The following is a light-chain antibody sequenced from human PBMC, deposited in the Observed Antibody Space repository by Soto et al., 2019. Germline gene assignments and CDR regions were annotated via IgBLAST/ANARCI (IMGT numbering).Light chain of an antibody. CDR1: QTISNY. Sequence: DIQLTQSPSSLSASVGDRVTITCRASQTISNYLNWYQQKPGKAPKLLIYATSNLQSGVPSRFSGSGSGRDFTLTISSLQPEDFATYFCQQSYSTPLSFGGGTRVGIK. J-gene: IGKJ4*01. V-gene: IGKV1-39*01. CDR2: ATS. CDR3: QQSYSTPLS.